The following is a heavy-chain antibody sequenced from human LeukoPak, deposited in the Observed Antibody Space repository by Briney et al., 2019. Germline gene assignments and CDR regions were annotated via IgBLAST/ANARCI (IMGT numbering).Heavy chain of an antibody. J-gene: IGHJ6*03. V-gene: IGHV5-51*01. CDR3: ARQVRKGYDILTGRGYYYMDV. D-gene: IGHD3-9*01. CDR1: GYSFPSYW. Sequence: GESLMISCKGSGYSFPSYWIGWVRQMPGKGLEWMGIIFPGDADTRYSPCFQGQVTISADKSISTAYLQWSSLKASDTAMYYCARQVRKGYDILTGRGYYYMDVWGKGTRVTVSS. CDR2: IFPGDADT.